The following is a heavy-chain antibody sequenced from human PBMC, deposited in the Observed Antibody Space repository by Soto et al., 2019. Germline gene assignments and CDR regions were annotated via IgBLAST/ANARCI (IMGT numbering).Heavy chain of an antibody. CDR2: ITAGGATI. J-gene: IGHJ4*02. Sequence: EVQLVESGGDWVQPGGSLRLSCAASGFTFNSFSMNWVRQAPGKGPEWVSYITAGGATIYYADSVKGRFTMSRDNAKNSLFLQMHSLRAEDTAVYYCARHSPELDYWGQGTLVTVSS. CDR3: ARHSPELDY. V-gene: IGHV3-48*01. CDR1: GFTFNSFS.